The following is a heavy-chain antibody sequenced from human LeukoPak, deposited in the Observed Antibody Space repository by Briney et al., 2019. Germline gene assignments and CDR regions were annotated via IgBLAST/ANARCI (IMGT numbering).Heavy chain of an antibody. CDR1: GYTFTSYG. V-gene: IGHV1-18*01. CDR2: ISTYNGDT. D-gene: IGHD3-16*01. CDR3: AREGLGGLTLDY. J-gene: IGHJ4*02. Sequence: ASVKVSCKASGYTFTSYGISWVRQAPGQGLEWMGWISTYNGDTNYAQKLQGRVTMTTDTSTNTAYMELRSLRSDDTAVYYCAREGLGGLTLDYWGQGTLVTVSS.